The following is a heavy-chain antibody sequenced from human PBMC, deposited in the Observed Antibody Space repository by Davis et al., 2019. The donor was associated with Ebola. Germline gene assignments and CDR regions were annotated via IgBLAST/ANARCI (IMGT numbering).Heavy chain of an antibody. J-gene: IGHJ6*04. Sequence: ASVKVSCKASGYTFTSYYMHWVRQAPGQGLEWMGIINPSGGSTSYAQKFQGRVTMTRDTSTSTVYMELSSLRSEDTAVYYCARDEITIFGVVTPTGYYYYYYGMDVWGKGTTVTVSS. D-gene: IGHD3-3*01. V-gene: IGHV1-46*01. CDR2: INPSGGST. CDR3: ARDEITIFGVVTPTGYYYYYYGMDV. CDR1: GYTFTSYY.